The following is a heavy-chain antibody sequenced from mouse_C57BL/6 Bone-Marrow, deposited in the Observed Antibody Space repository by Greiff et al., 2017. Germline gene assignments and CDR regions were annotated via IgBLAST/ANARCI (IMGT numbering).Heavy chain of an antibody. CDR2: IWGDGSA. D-gene: IGHD2-1*01. CDR1: GFSLTSYG. J-gene: IGHJ2*01. CDR3: AYYGNVDY. V-gene: IGHV2-3*01. Sequence: VKLVESGPGLVAPSQSLSISCTVSGFSLTSYGVSWVRQPPGKGLEWMGVIWGDGSANYHSALISRLSISKDNSKSQVFLIRNRLQTDDTATYYCAYYGNVDYWGRGTTPTV.